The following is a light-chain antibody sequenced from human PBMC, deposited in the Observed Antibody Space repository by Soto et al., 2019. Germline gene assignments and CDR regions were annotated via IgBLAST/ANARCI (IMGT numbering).Light chain of an antibody. J-gene: IGKJ4*01. CDR1: QSFSPN. CDR3: QPYHSWPST. CDR2: GAS. V-gene: IGKV3-15*01. Sequence: EIGMSISAATVSVSQKKRATLSGRASQSFSPNLAWYQQKPGQAPRLLIYGASTRATGIPARFSGSGSGTEFTLTISCLQSEEFSVYYCQPYHSWPSTFRLGTMVEI.